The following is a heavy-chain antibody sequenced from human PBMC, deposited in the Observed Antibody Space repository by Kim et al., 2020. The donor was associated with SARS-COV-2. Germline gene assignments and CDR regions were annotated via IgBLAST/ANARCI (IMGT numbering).Heavy chain of an antibody. Sequence: FQGRVTMTRNTSISTAYMELSSLRSEDTAVYYCARGYYDILTGYWFAFDIWGQGTMVTVSS. CDR3: ARGYYDILTGYWFAFDI. D-gene: IGHD3-9*01. V-gene: IGHV1-8*01. J-gene: IGHJ3*02.